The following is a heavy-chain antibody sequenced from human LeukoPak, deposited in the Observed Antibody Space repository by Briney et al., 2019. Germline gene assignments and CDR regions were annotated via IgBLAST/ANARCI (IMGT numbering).Heavy chain of an antibody. V-gene: IGHV4-39*07. Sequence: SETLSLTCSVSGVSISSSSYYWGWFRQPPGKGLERIGSIYHSGSTYYNPSLKSRVTISVDTSKNQFSLELSSVTAADTAVYYCARGWMYFDYWGQGTLVTVSS. CDR2: IYHSGST. CDR3: ARGWMYFDY. J-gene: IGHJ4*02. CDR1: GVSISSSSYY. D-gene: IGHD2-2*03.